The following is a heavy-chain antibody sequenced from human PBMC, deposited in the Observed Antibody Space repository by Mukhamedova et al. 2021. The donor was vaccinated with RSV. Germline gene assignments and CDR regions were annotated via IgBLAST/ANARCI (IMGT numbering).Heavy chain of an antibody. J-gene: IGHJ4*01. V-gene: IGHV3-15*01. CDR3: NTGGYYFDY. CDR2: GGTT. Sequence: GGTTDYTAPVNGRFIISRDDSKSTVYLEMNSLKTEDSAVYYCNTGGYYFDYWGHGTLVTVSS.